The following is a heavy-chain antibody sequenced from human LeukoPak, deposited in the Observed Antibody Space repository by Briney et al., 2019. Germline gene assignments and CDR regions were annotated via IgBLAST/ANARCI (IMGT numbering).Heavy chain of an antibody. J-gene: IGHJ4*02. Sequence: GESLKISCKGSGYSFTTYWISWVRQMPGKGLEWMGRIDPSDSYSNISPSFQGHVAISGDKSTSTAYLQWSSLKASDTAMYYCARHAVDCYGISAYYQFDYWGQGTLVTVSS. CDR3: ARHAVDCYGISAYYQFDY. CDR1: GYSFTTYW. V-gene: IGHV5-10-1*01. CDR2: IDPSDSYS. D-gene: IGHD3-22*01.